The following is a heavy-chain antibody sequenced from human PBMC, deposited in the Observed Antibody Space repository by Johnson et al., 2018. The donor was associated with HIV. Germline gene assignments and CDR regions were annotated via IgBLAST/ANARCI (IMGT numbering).Heavy chain of an antibody. CDR3: ARVRVGAFDI. J-gene: IGHJ3*02. CDR1: GFTVSTNY. V-gene: IGHV3-66*02. D-gene: IGHD1-26*01. Sequence: MHLVESGGGLVHPGGSLRLSCAASGFTVSTNYMSWVRQAPGKGLEWVSLIYTGGSTFYADSVKGRFTISRDNSKNALYLQMNSLRAEDTAVYYCARVRVGAFDIWGQGTMVTVSS. CDR2: IYTGGST.